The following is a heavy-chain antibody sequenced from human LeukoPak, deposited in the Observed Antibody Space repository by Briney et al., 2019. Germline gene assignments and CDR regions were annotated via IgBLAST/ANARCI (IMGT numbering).Heavy chain of an antibody. CDR1: GFTFSGSA. D-gene: IGHD6-25*01. Sequence: GGSLRLSCVASGFTFSGSAMHWVRQAPGRGLEWVSYINPGSSSIHYTDSVKGRFTISRDNARNSLYLQMNSLRDENSAVYYCARAAYSSGPDYWGQGTLVTVSS. V-gene: IGHV3-48*02. CDR2: INPGSSSI. J-gene: IGHJ4*02. CDR3: ARAAYSSGPDY.